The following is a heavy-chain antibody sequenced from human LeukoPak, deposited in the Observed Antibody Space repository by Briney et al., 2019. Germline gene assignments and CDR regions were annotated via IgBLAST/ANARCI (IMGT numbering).Heavy chain of an antibody. J-gene: IGHJ4*02. CDR1: GFTFSSYA. Sequence: PGGSLRLSCAASGFTFSSYAMSWVRQAPGKGLEWVSAISGSGGSTYYADSVKGRFTISRDNSENTLYLQMNSLRAEDTAVYYCAKEMYYYDSSGYSRLYYFDYWGQGTLVTVSS. CDR3: AKEMYYYDSSGYSRLYYFDY. V-gene: IGHV3-23*01. CDR2: ISGSGGST. D-gene: IGHD3-22*01.